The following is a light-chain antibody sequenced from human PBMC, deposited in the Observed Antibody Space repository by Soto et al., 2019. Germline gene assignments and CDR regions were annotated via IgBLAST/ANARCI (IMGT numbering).Light chain of an antibody. Sequence: QSVLTQPPSVSGAPGQRVTISCTGSSSNIGAGYDVHWYQQLPGTAPKLLIYGNSNRPSGVPDRFSGYKSGTSASLAITGLQAEDEADYYCQSSDSSLSYVFGTGTKLTVL. J-gene: IGLJ1*01. CDR2: GNS. CDR1: SSNIGAGYD. CDR3: QSSDSSLSYV. V-gene: IGLV1-40*01.